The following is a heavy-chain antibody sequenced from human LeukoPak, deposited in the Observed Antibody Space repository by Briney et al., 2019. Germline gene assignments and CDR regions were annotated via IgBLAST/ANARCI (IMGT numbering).Heavy chain of an antibody. D-gene: IGHD3-10*01. CDR3: AGGDYHGSESYANY. V-gene: IGHV4-34*01. CDR2: INHSGSI. Sequence: PSETLSLSCAVYGGSFSGQYSGWIRQPPGKGLEWIGEINHSGSISYNASLKSRVTISLDTSKNQFSLNLRSVTAADTAVYYCAGGDYHGSESYANYWGQGTLVTVSS. J-gene: IGHJ4*02. CDR1: GGSFSGQY.